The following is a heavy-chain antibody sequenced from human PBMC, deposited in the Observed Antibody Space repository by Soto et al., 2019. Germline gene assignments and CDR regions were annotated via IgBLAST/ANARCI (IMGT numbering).Heavy chain of an antibody. V-gene: IGHV4-39*01. CDR1: GGSITSGPYS. CDR3: ARLGGFCGSSNCNGYYAMDV. CDR2: FHYGEKT. D-gene: IGHD1-1*01. J-gene: IGHJ6*02. Sequence: QLQLQESGPGLVKPSETLSLTCTVSGGSITSGPYSWGWIRQPPGEGLEWIGTFHYGEKTYYNPALGSRVTISVDTSQTQFSLKVTSVTVTDSAVYYCARLGGFCGSSNCNGYYAMDVWGQGTTVTVSS.